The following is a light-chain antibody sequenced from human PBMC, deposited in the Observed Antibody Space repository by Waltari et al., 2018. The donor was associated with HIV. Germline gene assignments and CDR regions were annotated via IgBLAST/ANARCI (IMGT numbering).Light chain of an antibody. CDR1: QSLKHTAGKTY. CDR3: MQTLHLLYT. V-gene: IGKV2D-29*02. J-gene: IGKJ2*01. Sequence: DIVMTQPPPSLSVTPGQPASFSCNSSQSLKHTAGKTYLYWYLQRPGQSPQVLIYEVSKRYAGVPDRFSGSGSGTHFTLKIARVEAEDVGSYYCMQTLHLLYTFGQGTKLEIK. CDR2: EVS.